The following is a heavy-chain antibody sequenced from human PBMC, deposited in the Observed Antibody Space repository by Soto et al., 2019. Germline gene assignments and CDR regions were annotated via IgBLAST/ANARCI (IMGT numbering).Heavy chain of an antibody. V-gene: IGHV3-48*01. CDR1: GFTSRTNS. J-gene: IGHJ1*01. CDR3: ARDLGSSWYPEYFQH. CDR2: ISSSSSTI. Sequence: PGGSLRLSWAASGFTSRTNSMNWFRQVPGKGLEWVSYISSSSSTIYYADSVKGRFTISRDNAKNSLYLQMNSLRAEDTAVYYCARDLGSSWYPEYFQHWGQGTLVTVSS. D-gene: IGHD6-13*01.